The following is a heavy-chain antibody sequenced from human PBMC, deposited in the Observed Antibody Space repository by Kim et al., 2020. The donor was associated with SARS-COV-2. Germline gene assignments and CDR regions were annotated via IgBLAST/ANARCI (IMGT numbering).Heavy chain of an antibody. CDR2: IKKDGSEK. CDR1: EFTFSNYW. CDR3: ARGQGYCRGGGSCFPF. D-gene: IGHD2-15*01. J-gene: IGHJ3*01. V-gene: IGHV3-7*03. Sequence: GGSLRLSCAASEFTFSNYWMTWIRQVPGKSLEWVANIKKDGSEKYYVDSVKGRFTISRDNAKNSLYLQMNSLRVEDTAVYYCARGQGYCRGGGSCFPF.